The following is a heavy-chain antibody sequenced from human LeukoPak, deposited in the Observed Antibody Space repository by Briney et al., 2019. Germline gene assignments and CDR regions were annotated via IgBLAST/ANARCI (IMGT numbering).Heavy chain of an antibody. CDR1: GGYISTSNYY. CDR3: ARFFYYDASRPTL. V-gene: IGHV4-39*01. J-gene: IGHJ4*02. Sequence: SXTLSLTCTVSGGYISTSNYYWGWIRQPPGKGLEWIGNIYYSGSTYYNPSLKSRVSSSIDTSMNQFSLKVNSLTVANTAVYYCARFFYYDASRPTLWGQGTLVAVSS. D-gene: IGHD3-16*01. CDR2: IYYSGST.